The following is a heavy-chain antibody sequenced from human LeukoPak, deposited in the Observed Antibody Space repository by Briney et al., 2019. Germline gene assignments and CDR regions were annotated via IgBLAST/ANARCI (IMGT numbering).Heavy chain of an antibody. CDR1: GGSISTYY. CDR3: ARGSVGASTDYYYYYMDV. Sequence: SETLSLTCTVSGGSISTYYWSWIRQPPGKGLERIGYIYYSGSTNYNPSLKSRVTISVDTSKNQLSLRLNSVTAADTAVYYCARGSVGASTDYYYYYMDVWGKGTTVTVSS. CDR2: IYYSGST. V-gene: IGHV4-59*01. J-gene: IGHJ6*03. D-gene: IGHD1-26*01.